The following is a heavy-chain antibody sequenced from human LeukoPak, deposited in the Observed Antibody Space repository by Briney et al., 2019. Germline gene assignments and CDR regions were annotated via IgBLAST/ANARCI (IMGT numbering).Heavy chain of an antibody. D-gene: IGHD3-3*01. J-gene: IGHJ4*02. V-gene: IGHV3-23*01. CDR1: GFTFSSYA. CDR2: ISGSGGST. Sequence: GGSLRLSCAASGFTFSSYAMSWVRQAPGKGLEWVSAISGSGGSTYYADSVKGRFTISGDNSKNTLYLQMNSLRAEDTAVYYCASPFYDFWSGYYTRSFDYWGQGTLVTVSS. CDR3: ASPFYDFWSGYYTRSFDY.